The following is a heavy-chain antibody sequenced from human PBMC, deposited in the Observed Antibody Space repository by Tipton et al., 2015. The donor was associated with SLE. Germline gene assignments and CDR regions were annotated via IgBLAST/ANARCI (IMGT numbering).Heavy chain of an antibody. Sequence: TLSLTCTVSGGSISSSSYYWGWIRQPPGKGLEWIGSIYYSGSTYYNPSLKSRVTISVDTSKNQFSLKLSSVTAADTAVYYCARWGQWLVLGYYYYYGMDVWGQGTTVTVSS. CDR1: GGSISSSSYY. V-gene: IGHV4-39*07. D-gene: IGHD6-19*01. J-gene: IGHJ6*02. CDR3: ARWGQWLVLGYYYYYGMDV. CDR2: IYYSGST.